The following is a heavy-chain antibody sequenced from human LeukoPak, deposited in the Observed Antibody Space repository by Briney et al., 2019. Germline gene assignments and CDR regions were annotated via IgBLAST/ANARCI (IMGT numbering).Heavy chain of an antibody. J-gene: IGHJ3*02. CDR1: GGTFSSYA. CDR3: ARDPVDGAFDI. CDR2: IIPIFGTA. Sequence: SVKVSCKASGGTFSSYAISWVRQAPGQGLEWMGRIIPIFGTANYAQKFQCRVTITTDESTSTANMELSSLLSADTAVYYCARDPVDGAFDIWGQGTMVTVSS. D-gene: IGHD2-15*01. V-gene: IGHV1-69*05.